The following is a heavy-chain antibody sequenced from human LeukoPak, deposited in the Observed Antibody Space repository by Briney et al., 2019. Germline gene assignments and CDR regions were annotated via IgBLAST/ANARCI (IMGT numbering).Heavy chain of an antibody. CDR3: ARDSQGLVFITTIDY. CDR2: SSTTGNTI. D-gene: IGHD3-22*01. Sequence: GGSLRLSCAASGFTFSAYSMIWVRQAPGKGLEWVSYSSTTGNTIHYTDSVKGRFTVSRDNAKNSLFLQMNSLRDEDTAVYYCARDSQGLVFITTIDYWGQGTLVIVSS. J-gene: IGHJ4*02. V-gene: IGHV3-48*02. CDR1: GFTFSAYS.